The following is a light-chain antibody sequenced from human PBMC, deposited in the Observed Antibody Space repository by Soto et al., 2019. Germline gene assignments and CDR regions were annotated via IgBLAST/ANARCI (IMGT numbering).Light chain of an antibody. CDR1: QSFSTY. J-gene: IGKJ4*01. V-gene: IGKV1-39*01. Sequence: DIQLTQSPSSLSASIGDRVTITCRASQSFSTYLNWYQQKPGKAPKLLIYAASVLQSGVPSRFRCSGSGPDFTLTISNLQPEDFATYYCQQSYSTPLTFGGGTKVDIK. CDR3: QQSYSTPLT. CDR2: AAS.